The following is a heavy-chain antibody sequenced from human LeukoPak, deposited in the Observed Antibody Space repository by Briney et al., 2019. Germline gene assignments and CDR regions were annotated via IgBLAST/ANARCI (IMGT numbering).Heavy chain of an antibody. D-gene: IGHD4-17*01. CDR3: ARLPLATAWYYFDY. J-gene: IGHJ4*02. Sequence: GGSLRLSCAASGFTFSTYWMSWVRQTPGKGLEWVANINHHGGEKYYVDSVEDRFTISRDNARNSLFLQMTSLTAEDTAVYFCARLPLATAWYYFDYWGQGTLVTVSS. V-gene: IGHV3-7*01. CDR1: GFTFSTYW. CDR2: INHHGGEK.